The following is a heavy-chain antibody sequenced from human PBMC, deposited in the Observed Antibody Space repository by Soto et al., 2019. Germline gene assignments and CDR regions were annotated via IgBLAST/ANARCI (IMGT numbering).Heavy chain of an antibody. D-gene: IGHD3-22*01. V-gene: IGHV1-18*01. CDR2: ISAYNGNT. CDR1: GYTFTIYG. CDR3: ASRRGDSSGYYYGAFDI. Sequence: ASVKVYCKASGYTFTIYGISWVRQAPRQGPEWMGRISAYNGNTNYAQKLQGRVAMTTDTSTSTAYMELRSLRSDDTAVYYCASRRGDSSGYYYGAFDIWGQGTMVTVSS. J-gene: IGHJ3*02.